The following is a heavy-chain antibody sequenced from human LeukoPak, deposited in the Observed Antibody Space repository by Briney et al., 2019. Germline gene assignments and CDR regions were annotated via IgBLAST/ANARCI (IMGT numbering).Heavy chain of an antibody. CDR1: GGTFSSYA. V-gene: IGHV1-69*13. D-gene: IGHD3-22*01. Sequence: ASVKVSCKASGGTFSSYAISWVRQAPGQGLEWMGRIIPIFGTANYAQKFQGRVTITADESTSTAYMELSSLRSEDTAVYYCAKASAMIVVVSKHFDYWGQGTLVTVSS. CDR2: IIPIFGTA. CDR3: AKASAMIVVVSKHFDY. J-gene: IGHJ4*02.